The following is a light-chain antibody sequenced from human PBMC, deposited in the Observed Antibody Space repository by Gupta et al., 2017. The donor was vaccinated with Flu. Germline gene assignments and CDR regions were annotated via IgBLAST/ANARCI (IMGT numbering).Light chain of an antibody. Sequence: DIVLTQPPGTLSLSPGERATLSCRASQSITSTYLAWYQHKPGQAPRLLMYGASTRATGIPDRFSGGGSGTDFTLNISRLEPEDFAVYYCQHYSSSSTMYTFGQGTKLELK. CDR2: GAS. CDR3: QHYSSSSTMYT. CDR1: QSITSTY. J-gene: IGKJ2*01. V-gene: IGKV3-20*01.